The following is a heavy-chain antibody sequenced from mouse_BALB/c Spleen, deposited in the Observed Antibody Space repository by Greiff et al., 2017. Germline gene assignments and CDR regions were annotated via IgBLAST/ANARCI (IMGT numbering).Heavy chain of an antibody. CDR3: ARRGDYWYFDV. CDR2: IDPSDSYT. Sequence: QVQLKQPGAELVKPGASVKLSCKASGYTFTSYWMHWVKQRPGQGLEWIGEIDPSDSYTNYNQQFKGKATLTVDNSSSTAYMQLSSLTSEDSAVYYCARRGDYWYFDVWGAGTTVTVSS. J-gene: IGHJ1*01. V-gene: IGHV1-69*02. CDR1: GYTFTSYW.